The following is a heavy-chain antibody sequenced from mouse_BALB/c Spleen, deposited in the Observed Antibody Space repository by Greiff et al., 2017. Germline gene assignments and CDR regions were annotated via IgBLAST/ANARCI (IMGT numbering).Heavy chain of an antibody. Sequence: EVQRVESGPGLVKPSQSLSLTCTVTGYSITSDYAWNWIRQFPGNKLEWMGYISYSGSTSYNPSLKSRISITRDTSKNQFFLQLNSVTTEDTATYYCARRWSYAMDYWGQGTSVTGSS. D-gene: IGHD2-3*01. CDR2: ISYSGST. CDR3: ARRWSYAMDY. J-gene: IGHJ4*01. CDR1: GYSITSDYA. V-gene: IGHV3-2*02.